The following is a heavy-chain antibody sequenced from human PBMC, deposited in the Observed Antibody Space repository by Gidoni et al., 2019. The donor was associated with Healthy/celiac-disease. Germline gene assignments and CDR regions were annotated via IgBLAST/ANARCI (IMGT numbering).Heavy chain of an antibody. Sequence: EVQLVQSGAEVKKPGESLTISCKGSGYSFTSYWIGWVRQMPGKGLEWMGIIYPGDADTRYSPSFQGQVTISADKSISTAYLQWSSLKASDTAMYYCASLSSSGWSGSQYYFDYWGQGTLVTVSS. V-gene: IGHV5-51*01. J-gene: IGHJ4*02. CDR1: GYSFTSYW. D-gene: IGHD6-19*01. CDR2: IYPGDADT. CDR3: ASLSSSGWSGSQYYFDY.